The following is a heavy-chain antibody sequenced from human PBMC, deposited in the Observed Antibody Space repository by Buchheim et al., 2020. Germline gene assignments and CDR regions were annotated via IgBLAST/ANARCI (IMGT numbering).Heavy chain of an antibody. CDR3: ARGDSTVTTVDYGMDV. CDR2: INPNSGGT. Sequence: QVQLVQSGAEVKKPGASVKVSCKASGYTFTGYYMHWVRQAPGQGLEWMGRINPNSGGTTYAQKFQGRVTMNRETSISTAYMKLGRLRSDDTAVYYCARGDSTVTTVDYGMDVWGQGTT. V-gene: IGHV1-2*06. J-gene: IGHJ6*02. D-gene: IGHD4-11*01. CDR1: GYTFTGYY.